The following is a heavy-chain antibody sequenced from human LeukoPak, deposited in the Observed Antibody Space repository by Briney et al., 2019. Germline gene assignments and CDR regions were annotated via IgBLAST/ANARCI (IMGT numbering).Heavy chain of an antibody. Sequence: PGRSLRLSCAASGFTFSSYSMNWVRQAPGKGLEWVSYISSGSSATYYADSVKGRFTISRDNAKNSLFLQLNSLRDEDTAVYYCARVVAGIDWFDPWGQGTLVTVSS. CDR2: ISSGSSAT. D-gene: IGHD6-19*01. J-gene: IGHJ5*02. V-gene: IGHV3-48*02. CDR3: ARVVAGIDWFDP. CDR1: GFTFSSYS.